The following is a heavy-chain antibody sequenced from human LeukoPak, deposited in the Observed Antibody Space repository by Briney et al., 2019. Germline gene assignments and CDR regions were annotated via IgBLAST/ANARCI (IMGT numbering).Heavy chain of an antibody. Sequence: PGGSLRLSCAASGFTFSSNYMSWVRQAPGKGLEWVSVIYSGGSTYYSDSVKGRVTISIDTSKNKLYLNINSLRVEDTAVYYSARVAFRSSSYISGIDYWGQGTLVTVS. CDR3: ARVAFRSSSYISGIDY. J-gene: IGHJ4*02. V-gene: IGHV3-53*01. CDR1: GFTFSSNY. D-gene: IGHD6-6*01. CDR2: IYSGGST.